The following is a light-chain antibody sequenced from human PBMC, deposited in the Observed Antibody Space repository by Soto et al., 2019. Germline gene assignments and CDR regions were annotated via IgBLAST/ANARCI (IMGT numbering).Light chain of an antibody. CDR1: RSVSSY. V-gene: IGKV3-11*01. Sequence: EIVLTQSPATLSLSPGESATLSCRASRSVSSYLAWYQPNPGQAPRILIYDASTTPTAIPARFSGSGSATFFTLTGSRLEPEDFALYCCQRYGNSPITFGQGTRLEIK. J-gene: IGKJ5*01. CDR3: QRYGNSPIT. CDR2: DAS.